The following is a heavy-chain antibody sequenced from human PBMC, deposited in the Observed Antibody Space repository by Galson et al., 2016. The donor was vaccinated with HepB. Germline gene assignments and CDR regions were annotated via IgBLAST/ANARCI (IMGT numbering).Heavy chain of an antibody. J-gene: IGHJ3*02. CDR1: GFTFSDYA. Sequence: SLRLSCAASGFTFSDYAMNWVRQAPGKGLEWVSSLSGSGGSRYFADSVKGRFTVSRDNSRNTLYLQMNSLRAEDTAIYYCAALGYFDPYAFDIWGQGAMVTVSS. D-gene: IGHD3-9*01. V-gene: IGHV3-23*01. CDR3: AALGYFDPYAFDI. CDR2: LSGSGGSR.